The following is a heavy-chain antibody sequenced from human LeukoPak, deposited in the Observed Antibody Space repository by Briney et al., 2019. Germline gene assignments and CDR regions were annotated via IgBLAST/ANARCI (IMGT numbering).Heavy chain of an antibody. V-gene: IGHV3-30*04. CDR3: ARGPHYYDSSGYYPDFGD. Sequence: PGGSLRLTCAASGFTFSDYAMHWVRQAPGKGLEWVAVISYDGSNKYYADSVKGRFTISRDNSKNTLYLQMNSLRAEDTAVYYCARGPHYYDSSGYYPDFGDWGQGTLVTVSS. J-gene: IGHJ4*02. CDR2: ISYDGSNK. D-gene: IGHD3-22*01. CDR1: GFTFSDYA.